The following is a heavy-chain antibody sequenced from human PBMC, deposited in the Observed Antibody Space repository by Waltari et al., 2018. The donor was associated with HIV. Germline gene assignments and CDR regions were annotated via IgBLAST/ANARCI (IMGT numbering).Heavy chain of an antibody. CDR2: INHSGST. Sequence: QVQLQQWGAGLLKPSETLSLTCAVYGGSFSGYYWSWIRQPPGKGLEWIGEINHSGSTNYNPSLKSRVTISVDTSKNQFSLKLSSVTAADTAVYYCAREKDIGEYCSGGSCSDWFDPWGQGTLVTVSS. V-gene: IGHV4-34*01. D-gene: IGHD2-15*01. J-gene: IGHJ5*02. CDR3: AREKDIGEYCSGGSCSDWFDP. CDR1: GGSFSGYY.